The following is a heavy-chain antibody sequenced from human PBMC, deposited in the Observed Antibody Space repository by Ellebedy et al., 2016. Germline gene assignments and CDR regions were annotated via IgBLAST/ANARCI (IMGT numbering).Heavy chain of an antibody. D-gene: IGHD2-15*01. V-gene: IGHV1-46*01. CDR3: ARGGYCSGGTCLYDAFDI. Sequence: ASVKVSCKASGYTFTRYYMHWVRQAPGQGLEWMGIINASGGSTSYAQKFQGRVTMTRDTSTSTVYMELSSLRSEDTAVYYCARGGYCSGGTCLYDAFDIWGQGTMVTVSS. CDR1: GYTFTRYY. CDR2: INASGGST. J-gene: IGHJ3*02.